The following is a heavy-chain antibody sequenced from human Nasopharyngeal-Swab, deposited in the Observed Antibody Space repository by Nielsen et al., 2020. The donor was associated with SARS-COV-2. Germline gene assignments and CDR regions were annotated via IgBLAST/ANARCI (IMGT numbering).Heavy chain of an antibody. CDR1: GFSLSPSGMC. Sequence: SGPTLVKPTQTLTLTCTLSGFSLSPSGMCVSWIRQPPGKALEWLARIAWDDDKYYSTPLKTRLTISKDTSKNQVVLTLTNMDPVDTATYYCARSITDYYYYGMDVWGQGTTVTVSS. D-gene: IGHD5-12*01. J-gene: IGHJ6*02. CDR2: IAWDDDK. V-gene: IGHV2-70*11. CDR3: ARSITDYYYYGMDV.